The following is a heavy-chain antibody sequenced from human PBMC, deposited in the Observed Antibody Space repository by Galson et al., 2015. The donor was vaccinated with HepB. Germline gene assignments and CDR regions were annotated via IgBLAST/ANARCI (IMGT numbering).Heavy chain of an antibody. D-gene: IGHD3-10*01. J-gene: IGHJ4*02. Sequence: SVKVSCKASGYTFTDYSISWVRQAPGQGPEWMGWISVYNGNTNYVQKLQGRVTLTTDTSTSTAYMELRSLRSDDTAVYYCARGSGSGTFYDYWGQGTLVTVSS. CDR2: ISVYNGNT. V-gene: IGHV1-18*01. CDR1: GYTFTDYS. CDR3: ARGSGSGTFYDY.